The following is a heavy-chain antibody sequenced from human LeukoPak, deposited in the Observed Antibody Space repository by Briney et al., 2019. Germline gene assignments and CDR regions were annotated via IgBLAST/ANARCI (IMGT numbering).Heavy chain of an antibody. CDR3: ARDALMTTVTLPIDY. J-gene: IGHJ4*02. V-gene: IGHV1-2*02. CDR2: INPNSGGT. D-gene: IGHD4-17*01. CDR1: GYTFTGYY. Sequence: ASVKVSCKASGYTFTGYYMHWVRQAPGRGLEWMGWINPNSGGTNYAQKFQGRVTMTRDTSISTAYMELSRLRSDDTAVYYCARDALMTTVTLPIDYWGQGTLVTVSS.